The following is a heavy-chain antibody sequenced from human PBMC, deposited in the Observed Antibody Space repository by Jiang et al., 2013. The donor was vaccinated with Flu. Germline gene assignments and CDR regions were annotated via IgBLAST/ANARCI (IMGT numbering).Heavy chain of an antibody. V-gene: IGHV4-59*01. D-gene: IGHD3-10*01. CDR1: GGSISSYY. CDR3: ARSSSFDYYGSGNFYNGFDY. Sequence: LLKPSETLSLTCTVSGGSISSYYWSWIRQPPGKGLEWIGYISYSGSTNYNPSLKSRVTISVDTSKNQFSLKLRSVTAADTGVYHCARSSSFDYYGSGNFYNGFDYWGQGTLVTVSS. J-gene: IGHJ4*02. CDR2: ISYSGST.